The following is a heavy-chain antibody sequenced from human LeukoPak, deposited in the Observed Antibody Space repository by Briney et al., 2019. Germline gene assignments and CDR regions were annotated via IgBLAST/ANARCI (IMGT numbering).Heavy chain of an antibody. D-gene: IGHD3-22*01. CDR2: IYPGGVT. CDR3: AREIGYYFDSDDSRLRGRLDV. Sequence: PGGSLRLSCAASGFTINTNYMNWVRQAPERGLEWLSVIYPGGVTKYAESVTGRFTVSRDIAKNTAYLEMNDLRVEDTALYYCAREIGYYFDSDDSRLRGRLDVWGKGTSVTVSS. V-gene: IGHV3-53*01. CDR1: GFTINTNY. J-gene: IGHJ6*04.